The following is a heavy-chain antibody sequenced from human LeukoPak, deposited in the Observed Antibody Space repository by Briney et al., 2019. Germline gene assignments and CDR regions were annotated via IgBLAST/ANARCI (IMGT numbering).Heavy chain of an antibody. CDR2: INPNSGGT. CDR3: ALTVWSGYSSFDY. CDR1: GYTFTMYY. Sequence: ASVKVSCKASGYTFTMYYIHWVRQAPGQGLEWMGWINPNSGGTNYAQKFQGRVTMTRDTSISTAYMELRRLRSDDTAVYYCALTVWSGYSSFDYWGQGTLVTVSS. D-gene: IGHD3-3*01. J-gene: IGHJ4*02. V-gene: IGHV1-2*02.